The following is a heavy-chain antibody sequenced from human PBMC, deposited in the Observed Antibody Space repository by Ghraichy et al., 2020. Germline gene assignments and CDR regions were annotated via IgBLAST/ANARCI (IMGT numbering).Heavy chain of an antibody. CDR2: IYYSGST. V-gene: IGHV4-61*01. J-gene: IGHJ4*02. CDR3: ARVPRGYSYGYYFDY. D-gene: IGHD5-18*01. CDR1: GGSVSSGSYY. Sequence: SETLSLTCTVSGGSVSSGSYYWSWIRQPPGKGLEWIGYIYYSGSTNYNPSLKSRVTISVDTSKNQFSLKLSSVTAADTAVYYCARVPRGYSYGYYFDYWGQGTLVTVSS.